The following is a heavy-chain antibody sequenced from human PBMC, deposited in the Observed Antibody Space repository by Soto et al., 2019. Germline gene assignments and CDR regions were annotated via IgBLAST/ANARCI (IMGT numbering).Heavy chain of an antibody. J-gene: IGHJ4*02. Sequence: PGESLKISCEGVGYSFSNHWIAWVRQMPEKGLEWMGTIYPGDSDMRYSPSFRGQVTISVDKSINTAYLQWGSLKASDTAKYYCARISREFCSGRDYWGQGTLVTVSS. CDR2: IYPGDSDM. CDR1: GYSFSNHW. V-gene: IGHV5-51*01. D-gene: IGHD2-15*01. CDR3: ARISREFCSGRDY.